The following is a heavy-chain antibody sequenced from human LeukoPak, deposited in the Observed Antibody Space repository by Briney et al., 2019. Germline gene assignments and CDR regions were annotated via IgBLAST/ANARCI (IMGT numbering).Heavy chain of an antibody. Sequence: PGGSLRLSCAASGFTFSSYAMSWVRQAPGKGLEWVSAISGSGGSIYYADSVKGRFTISRDNSKNTLYLQMNSLRAEDTAVYYCAKAAGTSSREYYYYYGMDVWGQGTTVTVSS. D-gene: IGHD2-2*01. CDR3: AKAAGTSSREYYYYYGMDV. V-gene: IGHV3-23*01. CDR1: GFTFSSYA. CDR2: ISGSGGSI. J-gene: IGHJ6*02.